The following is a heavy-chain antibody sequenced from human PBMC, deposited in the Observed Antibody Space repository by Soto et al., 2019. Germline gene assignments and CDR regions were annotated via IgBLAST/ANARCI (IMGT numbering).Heavy chain of an antibody. Sequence: PSETLSLTCTVSGASITYGAYSWSWIRQTPGMGLEWIGYINHLETTFYNPSFESRLTLSIDRTKNQFSLNLKSMSAADRAVYFCARGGGFDSFDYWGQGILVTVSS. V-gene: IGHV4-30-2*01. CDR2: INHLETT. CDR3: ARGGGFDSFDY. J-gene: IGHJ4*02. D-gene: IGHD3-10*01. CDR1: GASITYGAYS.